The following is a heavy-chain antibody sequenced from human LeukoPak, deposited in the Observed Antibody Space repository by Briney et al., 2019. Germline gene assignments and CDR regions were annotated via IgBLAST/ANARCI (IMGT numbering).Heavy chain of an antibody. J-gene: IGHJ4*02. CDR2: LYSSGST. CDR3: ARAPSSSWWNFDY. Sequence: PGGSLRLSCAASGCTPSTNHMRWVCQALGKRLGWVSVLYSSGSTYYADSVKGRFTISRDNSKNTLYLQMNSLRAEDTAVYYCARAPSSSWWNFDYWGQGTLVTVSS. V-gene: IGHV3-66*01. CDR1: GCTPSTNH. D-gene: IGHD6-13*01.